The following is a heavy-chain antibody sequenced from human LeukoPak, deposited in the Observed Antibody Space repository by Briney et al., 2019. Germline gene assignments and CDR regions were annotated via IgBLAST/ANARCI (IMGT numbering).Heavy chain of an antibody. J-gene: IGHJ4*02. CDR1: CDSFSSNSAA. CDR3: VRKLGSSSGWNYFDY. CDR2: TFYRSKWYN. Sequence: SQTLSLTFAILCDSFSSNSAAWNWIRQSPSRGLEWLGRTFYRSKWYNDYAVSVKSRITINPDTSKNQFSLQLNSVTPEGTAVYYLVRKLGSSSGWNYFDYLGQGALVTVSS. V-gene: IGHV6-1*01. D-gene: IGHD6-19*01.